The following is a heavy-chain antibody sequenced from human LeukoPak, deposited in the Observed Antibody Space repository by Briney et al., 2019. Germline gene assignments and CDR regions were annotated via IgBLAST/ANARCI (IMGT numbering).Heavy chain of an antibody. D-gene: IGHD1-26*01. V-gene: IGHV5-51*01. CDR3: ARIVGAIPAPAHLDY. J-gene: IGHJ4*02. Sequence: GESLKISCKGSGYSFTSYWIGWVRQMPGKGLEWMGIIYPGDSDTRYSPSFQGQVTISADKSISTAYLQWSGPKASDTAIYYCARIVGAIPAPAHLDYWGQGTLVTVSS. CDR2: IYPGDSDT. CDR1: GYSFTSYW.